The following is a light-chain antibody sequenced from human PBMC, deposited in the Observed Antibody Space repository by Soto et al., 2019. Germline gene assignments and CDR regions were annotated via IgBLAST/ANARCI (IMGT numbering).Light chain of an antibody. V-gene: IGLV2-14*01. CDR2: EVT. J-gene: IGLJ1*01. Sequence: QSALTQPASVSGSPGQSITISCTVTSSDVGGYNYVSWYQQHPGKAPKLMIYEVTNRPSGVSNRFSGSKSGNTASLTISGLQAEDEADYYCSSYRSSSTYVFGTGTKVTVL. CDR1: SSDVGGYNY. CDR3: SSYRSSSTYV.